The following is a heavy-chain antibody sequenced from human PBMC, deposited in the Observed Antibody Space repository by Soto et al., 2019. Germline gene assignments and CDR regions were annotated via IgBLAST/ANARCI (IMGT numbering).Heavy chain of an antibody. D-gene: IGHD1-1*01. CDR1: GDSVSSTSVA. V-gene: IGHV6-1*01. CDR2: TYYKSKWYN. CDR3: ARGKLERRPYFDY. Sequence: QVQLQQSGPGLVKPSQTLSLTCAISGDSVSSTSVAWNWIRQSPSRGLEWLGRTYYKSKWYNDYAVSVKSRITINPDTSKNQFSLQLNSVTPDDAAVYYCARGKLERRPYFDYWGQGTLVTVSS. J-gene: IGHJ4*02.